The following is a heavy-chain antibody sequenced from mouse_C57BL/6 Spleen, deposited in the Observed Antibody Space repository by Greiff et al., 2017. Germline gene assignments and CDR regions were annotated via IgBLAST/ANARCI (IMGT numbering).Heavy chain of an antibody. CDR3: AREGFTTVVRFDY. D-gene: IGHD1-1*01. J-gene: IGHJ2*01. CDR1: GYTFTSYG. V-gene: IGHV1-81*01. CDR2: IYPRSGNT. Sequence: QVQLQQSGAELARPGASVKLSCKASGYTFTSYGISWVKQRTGQGLEWIGAIYPRSGNTYYNEKFKGKATLTADKSSSTAYMELRSLTSEDSAVYYCAREGFTTVVRFDYWGQGTTLTVSS.